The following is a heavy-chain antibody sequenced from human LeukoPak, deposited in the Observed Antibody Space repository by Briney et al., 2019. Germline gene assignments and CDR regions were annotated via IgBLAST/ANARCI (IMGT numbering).Heavy chain of an antibody. CDR3: ATAPYEYIWGTYRTNWFDP. CDR2: SYYSGNT. V-gene: IGHV4-30-4*01. Sequence: SETLSLTCTVSGGAISSGDYYWSWIRQPPGRGLEWIGYSYYSGNTYYNPSLKSRVAISMDTSKNQFSLKLNSMTAADTAVYYCATAPYEYIWGTYRTNWFDPWGQGALVTVSS. D-gene: IGHD3-16*02. CDR1: GGAISSGDYY. J-gene: IGHJ5*02.